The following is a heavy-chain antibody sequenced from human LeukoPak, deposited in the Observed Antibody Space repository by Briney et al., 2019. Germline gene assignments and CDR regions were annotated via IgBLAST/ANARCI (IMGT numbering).Heavy chain of an antibody. V-gene: IGHV4-59*08. CDR2: IYYSGST. J-gene: IGHJ4*02. D-gene: IGHD3-10*01. CDR1: GGSISSYY. CDR3: ARRDTMVRGVITNYYFDH. Sequence: SETLSLTCTVSGGSISSYYWSWIRQPPGKGLEWIGYIYYSGSTNYNPSLKSRVTISVDTTKNQVSLKVSSVTAADTAVYYCARRDTMVRGVITNYYFDHWGQGTLVTVSS.